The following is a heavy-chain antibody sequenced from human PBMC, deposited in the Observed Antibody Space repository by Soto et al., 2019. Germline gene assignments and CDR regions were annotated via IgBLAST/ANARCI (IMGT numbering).Heavy chain of an antibody. CDR3: ARDGGRHSGGIDY. CDR2: IIPIFGTA. J-gene: IGHJ4*02. CDR1: GGTFSSYS. Sequence: QVQLVQSVAEVNKPGSSVQVSCKASGGTFSSYSINWVRQAPGQGLEWMGGIIPIFGTANYAQKFQGRVTITADESTSTASMELSSLRSEDKAVYYCARDGGRHSGGIDYWGQGTLVTVSS. V-gene: IGHV1-69*01. D-gene: IGHD1-26*01.